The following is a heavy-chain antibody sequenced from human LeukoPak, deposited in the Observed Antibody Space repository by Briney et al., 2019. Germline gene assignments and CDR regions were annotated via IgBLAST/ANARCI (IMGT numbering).Heavy chain of an antibody. Sequence: SETLSLTCTVSGYSIGSGYYWGWIRQPPGKGLEWIGNIYHNGSTYYNPPLKSRVTISVDTSKNQFSLKLSSVTAADTAVYYCARKGQWLVSWGQGTLVTVSS. V-gene: IGHV4-38-2*02. D-gene: IGHD6-19*01. J-gene: IGHJ4*02. CDR1: GYSIGSGYY. CDR3: ARKGQWLVS. CDR2: IYHNGST.